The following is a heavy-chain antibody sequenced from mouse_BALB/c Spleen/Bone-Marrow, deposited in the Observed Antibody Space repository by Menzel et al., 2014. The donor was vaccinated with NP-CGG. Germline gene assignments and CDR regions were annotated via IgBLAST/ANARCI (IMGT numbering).Heavy chain of an antibody. D-gene: IGHD2-10*02. J-gene: IGHJ4*01. CDR1: GYTSTSYW. V-gene: IGHV1-69*02. CDR3: TRQYGNYYAMDY. Sequence: QVQLQQSGAELVRPGASVKVSCKASGYTSTSYWINWVKQRPGQGLEWIGNIYPSDSYTNYNQNFKDKATLTVDKSSSTAYMQLSSPTSEDSAVYYCTRQYGNYYAMDYWGQGTSATVSS. CDR2: IYPSDSYT.